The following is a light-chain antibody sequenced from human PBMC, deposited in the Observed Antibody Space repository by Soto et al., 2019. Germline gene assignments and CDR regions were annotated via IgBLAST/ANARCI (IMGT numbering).Light chain of an antibody. CDR1: SSDIGGYYY. V-gene: IGLV2-8*01. CDR3: CSYAGSNNVV. J-gene: IGLJ2*01. CDR2: EVS. Sequence: QSALTKPPSASGSPGQSVTISCTGTSSDIGGYYYVSWYQQHPGKAPKLMISEVSKRPSGVPDRFSGSKSGNTASLTVSGLQAEDEAEYYCCSYAGSNNVVFGGGTMLAVL.